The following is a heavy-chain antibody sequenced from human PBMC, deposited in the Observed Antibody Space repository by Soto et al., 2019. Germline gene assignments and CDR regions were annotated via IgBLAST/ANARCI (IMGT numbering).Heavy chain of an antibody. Sequence: GGSLRLSCAASGFTFSSYGMHWVRQAPGKGLEWVAVISYDGSNKYYADSVKGRFTISRDNSKNTLYLQMNSLRAEDTAVYYCAKDHSTDDYGDFQHWGQGTLVTVSS. J-gene: IGHJ1*01. CDR3: AKDHSTDDYGDFQH. CDR1: GFTFSSYG. V-gene: IGHV3-30*18. D-gene: IGHD4-17*01. CDR2: ISYDGSNK.